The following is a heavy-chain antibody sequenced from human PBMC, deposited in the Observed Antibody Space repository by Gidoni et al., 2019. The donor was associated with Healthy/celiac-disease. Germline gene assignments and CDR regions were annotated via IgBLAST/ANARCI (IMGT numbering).Heavy chain of an antibody. CDR1: GYTFTSYY. D-gene: IGHD3-9*01. V-gene: IGHV1-46*01. Sequence: QVQLVQSGAEAKKPGASVKVSCKASGYTFTSYYMHWVRQAPGQGLEWMGIINPSGGSTSYAQKFQGRVTMTRDTSTSTVYMELSSLRSEDTAVYYCARSPISYDILTGFDYWGQGTLVTVSS. CDR2: INPSGGST. CDR3: ARSPISYDILTGFDY. J-gene: IGHJ4*02.